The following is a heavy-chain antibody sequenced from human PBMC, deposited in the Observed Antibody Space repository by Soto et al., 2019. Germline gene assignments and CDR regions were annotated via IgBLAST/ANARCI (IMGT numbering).Heavy chain of an antibody. CDR2: IYYSGST. D-gene: IGHD2-15*01. J-gene: IGHJ5*02. V-gene: IGHV4-39*01. CDR3: ARGVARPNWFDP. Sequence: SETRSLTCIVSGESISSSSYYWGWIRQPPGKGLEWIGSIYYSGSTYYNPSLKSRVTISVDTSKNQFSLKLSSVTAADTAVYYCARGVARPNWFDPWGQGTLVTVSS. CDR1: GESISSSSYY.